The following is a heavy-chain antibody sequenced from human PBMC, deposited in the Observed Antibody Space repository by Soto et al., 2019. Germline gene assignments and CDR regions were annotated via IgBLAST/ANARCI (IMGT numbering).Heavy chain of an antibody. V-gene: IGHV1-8*01. D-gene: IGHD2-21*02. CDR3: ARTEHIVVVTAHNWFDP. CDR2: MNPNSGNT. CDR1: GYTFTSYA. J-gene: IGHJ5*02. Sequence: ASVKVSCKASGYTFTSYAITCFRQATGQGLEWMGWMNPNSGNTGYAQKFQGRVTMTRNTSISTAYMELSSLRSEDTAVYYCARTEHIVVVTAHNWFDPWGQGTLVTVSS.